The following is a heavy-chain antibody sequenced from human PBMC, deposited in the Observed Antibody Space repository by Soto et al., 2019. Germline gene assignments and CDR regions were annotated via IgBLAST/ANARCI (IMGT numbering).Heavy chain of an antibody. CDR1: GFSLSTREMC. CDR3: ARLGYCSSTSCYVY. CDR2: IDWDDDK. V-gene: IGHV2-70*11. Sequence: SGPTLVNPTQTLTLTCTFSGFSLSTREMCGSWIRQPPGKALEWLARIDWDDDKYYSTSLKTRLTISKDTSKTQVVLTMTNMDPVDTATYYCARLGYCSSTSCYVYWGQGTLVTVSS. D-gene: IGHD2-2*01. J-gene: IGHJ4*02.